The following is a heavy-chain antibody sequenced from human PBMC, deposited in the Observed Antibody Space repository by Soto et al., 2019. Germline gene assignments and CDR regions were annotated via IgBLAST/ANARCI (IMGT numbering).Heavy chain of an antibody. V-gene: IGHV3-23*01. J-gene: IGHJ5*02. CDR3: AKVSSGWYSGPSWLDP. Sequence: EVQLLESGGGLVRPGGSLRLSCAASELTFTTYAMSWVRQAPGKGLEWVSSISANSRDVYYADSVEGRLTIPRDNPKNTLYLQMNSLRDEDTAVYYCAKVSSGWYSGPSWLDPWGQGTLVTVSS. D-gene: IGHD6-19*01. CDR2: ISANSRDV. CDR1: ELTFTTYA.